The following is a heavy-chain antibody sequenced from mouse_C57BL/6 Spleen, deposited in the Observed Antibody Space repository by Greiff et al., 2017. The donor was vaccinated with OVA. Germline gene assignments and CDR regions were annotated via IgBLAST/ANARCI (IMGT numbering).Heavy chain of an antibody. D-gene: IGHD2-3*01. J-gene: IGHJ3*01. CDR3: TREGWLLRGFAY. Sequence: VKLMESGAELVRPGASVTLSCKASGYTFTDYEMHWVKQTPVHGLEWIGAIDPETGGTAYNQKFKGKAILTADKSSSTAYMELRSLTSEDSAVYYCTREGWLLRGFAYWGQGTLVTVSA. CDR2: IDPETGGT. CDR1: GYTFTDYE. V-gene: IGHV1-15*01.